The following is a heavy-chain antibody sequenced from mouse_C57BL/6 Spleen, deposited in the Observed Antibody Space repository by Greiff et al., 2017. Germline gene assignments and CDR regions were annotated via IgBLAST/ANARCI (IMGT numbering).Heavy chain of an antibody. CDR3: ARGVTTVRGY. Sequence: QVHVKQSGAELAKPGASVKLSCKASGYTFTSYWMHWVKQRPGQGLEWIGYINPSSGYTKYNQKFKDKATLTADKSSSTAYMQLSSLTYEDSAVXYCARGVTTVRGYGGQGTTLTVSS. V-gene: IGHV1-7*01. CDR1: GYTFTSYW. CDR2: INPSSGYT. D-gene: IGHD1-1*01. J-gene: IGHJ2*01.